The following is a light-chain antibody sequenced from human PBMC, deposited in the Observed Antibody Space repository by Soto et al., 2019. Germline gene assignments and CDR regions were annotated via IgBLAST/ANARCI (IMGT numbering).Light chain of an antibody. V-gene: IGKV3-15*01. CDR2: GAS. CDR1: QSVASN. Sequence: EIVMTQSPASLSVSPGDGATLSCRASQSVASNVAWYQQKPGQGPRLLIHGASTRAVGVPARFSGSGSGTXXTXXXXXXQSXXXXXXXCQQYHNWPPQYTFGQGTKLQIK. CDR3: QQYHNWPPQYT. J-gene: IGKJ2*01.